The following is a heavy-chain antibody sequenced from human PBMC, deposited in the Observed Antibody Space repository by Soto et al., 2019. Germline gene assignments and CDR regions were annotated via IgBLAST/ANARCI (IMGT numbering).Heavy chain of an antibody. CDR2: IIPIFGTA. D-gene: IGHD1-26*01. CDR1: GGTFSSYA. Sequence: QVQLVQSGAEVKKPGSSVKVSCKASGGTFSSYAISWVRQAPGQGLEWMGGIIPIFGTANYAQKFQGRVTITADESTSTAYTERSSLRSEDTAVYYCARGATAYSGSYYYYYGMDVWGQGTTVTVSS. V-gene: IGHV1-69*01. J-gene: IGHJ6*02. CDR3: ARGATAYSGSYYYYYGMDV.